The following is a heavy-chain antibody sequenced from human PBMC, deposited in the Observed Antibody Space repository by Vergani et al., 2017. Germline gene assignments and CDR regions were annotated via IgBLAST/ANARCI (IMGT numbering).Heavy chain of an antibody. CDR3: ARGGGELLYYFYYMDV. D-gene: IGHD1-7*01. Sequence: VQLVESGGGLVQPGGSLRLSCTASGFTFSNYWMQWVRQAPGKGLMWVSRINSDGDSTSYADSVKGRFTISRDNAKNTLYLQMDSLRAEDTAVYYCARGGGELLYYFYYMDVWGKGTTVTVSS. CDR2: INSDGDST. J-gene: IGHJ6*03. V-gene: IGHV3-74*01. CDR1: GFTFSNYW.